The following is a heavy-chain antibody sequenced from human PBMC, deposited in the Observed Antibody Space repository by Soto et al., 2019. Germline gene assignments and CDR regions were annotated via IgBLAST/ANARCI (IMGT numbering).Heavy chain of an antibody. V-gene: IGHV4-34*01. J-gene: IGHJ4*02. CDR1: GGSFSGYY. D-gene: IGHD3-22*01. Sequence: SETLSLTCAVYGGSFSGYYWSWIRQPPGKGLEWIGEINHSGSTNYNPSLKSRVTISVDTSKNQFSLKLSSVTAADTAVYYCATIRAYYDSSGYSLFADYWGQGTLVTVSS. CDR2: INHSGST. CDR3: ATIRAYYDSSGYSLFADY.